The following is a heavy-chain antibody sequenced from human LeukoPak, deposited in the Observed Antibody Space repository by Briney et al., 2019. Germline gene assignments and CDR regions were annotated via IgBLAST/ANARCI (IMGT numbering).Heavy chain of an antibody. V-gene: IGHV3-23*01. CDR1: GFTFSSYA. CDR2: ISGSGGST. CDR3: AKYPSGAYDFWSGYYHAEYFQH. D-gene: IGHD3-3*01. J-gene: IGHJ1*01. Sequence: GGSLRLSCAASGFTFSSYAMSWVRPAPGKGLEWVSAISGSGGSTYYADSVKGRFTISRDNSKNTLYLQMNSLRAEDTAVYYCAKYPSGAYDFWSGYYHAEYFQHWGQGTLVTVSS.